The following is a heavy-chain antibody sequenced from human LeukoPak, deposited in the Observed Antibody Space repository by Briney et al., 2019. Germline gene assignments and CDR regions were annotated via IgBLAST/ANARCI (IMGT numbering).Heavy chain of an antibody. J-gene: IGHJ4*02. CDR2: ISYSGNT. D-gene: IGHD6-19*01. CDR1: GGSVSSYQ. V-gene: IGHV4-59*02. Sequence: SETLSLTCSVSGGSVSSYQWGWIRQPPGKGLEWIAYISYSGNTNYNPSLRSRVTISIDTSKNQFSLRLSSVTAADTAVYYCTRWAGLGPWDYWGQGTLVTVSS. CDR3: TRWAGLGPWDY.